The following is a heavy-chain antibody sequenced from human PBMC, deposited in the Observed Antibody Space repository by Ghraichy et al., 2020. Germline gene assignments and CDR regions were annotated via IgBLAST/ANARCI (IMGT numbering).Heavy chain of an antibody. V-gene: IGHV4-59*04. J-gene: IGHJ4*02. D-gene: IGHD6-19*01. CDR3: AGSSGWYRLDH. CDR1: GGSFSSYY. CDR2: VFHTGST. Sequence: SETLSLTCSVSGGSFSSYYWTWVRQTPGKGLEWIGYVFHTGSTHFNPSLKSRLTMSVDTSRNQFSLKLSSVTAADTAVYYCAGSSGWYRLDHWGQGTLDTGSS.